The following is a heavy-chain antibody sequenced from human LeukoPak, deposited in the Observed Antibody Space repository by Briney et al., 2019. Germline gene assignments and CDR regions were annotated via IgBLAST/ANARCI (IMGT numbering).Heavy chain of an antibody. Sequence: SETLSLTCTVSGGPISSYYWSWIRQPLGKGLEWIGYIYYSGSTNYNPSLKSRVTISVDTSKNQFSLKLSSVTAADTAVYYCARTSSDNSLDPWGQGTLVTVSS. CDR1: GGPISSYY. CDR2: IYYSGST. V-gene: IGHV4-59*01. CDR3: ARTSSDNSLDP. J-gene: IGHJ5*02.